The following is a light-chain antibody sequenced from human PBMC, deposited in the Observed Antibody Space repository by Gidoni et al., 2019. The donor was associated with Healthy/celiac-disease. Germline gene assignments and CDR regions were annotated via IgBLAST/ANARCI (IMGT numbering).Light chain of an antibody. J-gene: IGKJ2*01. V-gene: IGKV1-5*03. CDR3: QQYNSYSYT. Sequence: IQLTQSPSTLSASVGDSVTITCRASRSSSSWLAWYQQKPGKAPKRLIYKASSLESGVPSRFSGSGSGTEFTLTSSSLQPDDFATYYCQQYNSYSYTFGQGTKLEIK. CDR2: KAS. CDR1: RSSSSW.